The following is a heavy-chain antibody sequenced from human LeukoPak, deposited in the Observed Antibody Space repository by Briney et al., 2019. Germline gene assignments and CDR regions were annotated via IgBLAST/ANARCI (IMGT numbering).Heavy chain of an antibody. CDR2: IIPIFGTA. J-gene: IGHJ4*02. D-gene: IGHD3-3*01. Sequence: ASVKVYCKASGGTFISYAISWVRQAPGQGLEWMGGIIPIFGTANYAQKFQGRVTITADESTSTAYMELSSLRSEDTAVYYCARGPYYDFWSGYPTGYWGQGTLVTVSS. V-gene: IGHV1-69*01. CDR3: ARGPYYDFWSGYPTGY. CDR1: GGTFISYA.